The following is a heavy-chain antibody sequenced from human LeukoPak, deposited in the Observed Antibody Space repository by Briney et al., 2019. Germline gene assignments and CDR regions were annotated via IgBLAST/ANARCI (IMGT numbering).Heavy chain of an antibody. CDR1: GGSISSYY. Sequence: PSETLSLSCTVSGGSISSYYWSWIRQPPGKGLEWIWYIYYSGSTNYNPSLKSRVTISVDTSKNQFSLKLSSVTAGDTAVYYCARVGRSGSYYRYYGMDGWRKPSTDT. CDR3: ARVGRSGSYYRYYGMDG. D-gene: IGHD3-10*01. CDR2: IYYSGST. J-gene: IGHJ6*01. V-gene: IGHV4-59*12.